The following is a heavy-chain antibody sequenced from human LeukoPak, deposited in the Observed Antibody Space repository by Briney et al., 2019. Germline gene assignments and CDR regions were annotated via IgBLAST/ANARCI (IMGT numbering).Heavy chain of an antibody. CDR3: ARAPRNSSTMLDY. CDR2: INPNSGGT. V-gene: IGHV1-2*06. Sequence: ASVKVSCKASGYTFTGYYMHWVRQAPGQGLEWMGRINPNSGGTNYAQKFQGRVIMTRDTSTSTAYMDLSSLRSEDTAVYHCARAPRNSSTMLDYWGQGTLVTVSS. CDR1: GYTFTGYY. D-gene: IGHD1-14*01. J-gene: IGHJ4*02.